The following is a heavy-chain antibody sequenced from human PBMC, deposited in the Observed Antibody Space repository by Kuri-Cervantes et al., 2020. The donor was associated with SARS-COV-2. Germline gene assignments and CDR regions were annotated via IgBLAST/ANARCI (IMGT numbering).Heavy chain of an antibody. CDR2: INPNSGGT. CDR1: GGTFSSYA. Sequence: ASVKVSCKASGGTFSSYAMSWVRQAPGQGLEWMGWINPNSGGTNYAQKFQGRVTMTRDTSISTAYMELSRLRSDDTAVYYCARDSRYNWNESKFDYWGQGTLVTVSS. D-gene: IGHD1-20*01. J-gene: IGHJ4*02. CDR3: ARDSRYNWNESKFDY. V-gene: IGHV1-2*02.